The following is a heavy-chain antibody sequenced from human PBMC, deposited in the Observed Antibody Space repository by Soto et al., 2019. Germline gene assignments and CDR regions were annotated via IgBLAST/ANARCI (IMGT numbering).Heavy chain of an antibody. CDR1: GFTFSSYW. D-gene: IGHD6-19*01. J-gene: IGHJ4*02. CDR3: ARAYIAVAPLDY. V-gene: IGHV3-74*01. CDR2: INSDGSST. Sequence: EVQLVESGGGLVQPGGSLRLSCAASGFTFSSYWMHWVRQAPGKGLVWVSRINSDGSSTSYADSVKDRFTISSDNAKNTLYLQMNSLRAEDTAVYYCARAYIAVAPLDYWGQGTLVTVSS.